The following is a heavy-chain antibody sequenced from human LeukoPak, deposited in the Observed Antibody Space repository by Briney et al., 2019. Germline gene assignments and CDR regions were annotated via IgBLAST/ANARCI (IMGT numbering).Heavy chain of an antibody. CDR3: SRGRDQSKTGDS. Sequence: SETLSLTCTIYGASFSWYYWSWIRQPPGKGLEWIGEIHPSGSTNFNPSLKSRVSISVDTSKNQFSLILTSVTAADTGVYYCSRGRDQSKTGDSWGQGTVVTVSS. D-gene: IGHD2-2*01. CDR2: IHPSGST. J-gene: IGHJ4*02. CDR1: GASFSWYY. V-gene: IGHV4-34*01.